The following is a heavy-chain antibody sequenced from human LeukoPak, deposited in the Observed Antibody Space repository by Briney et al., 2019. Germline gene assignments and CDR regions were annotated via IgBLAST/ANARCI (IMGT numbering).Heavy chain of an antibody. V-gene: IGHV3-30*03. Sequence: GTSLRLSCAASGLTFSNYGMHWVRQAPGKGLEWVAVISYHGRTKYYADSVKGRFTISRDNSKNTLYLEMSSLRSEDTAVYYCARAERGGTYYFDYWGQGTLVTVSS. CDR3: ARAERGGTYYFDY. CDR1: GLTFSNYG. CDR2: ISYHGRTK. D-gene: IGHD1-26*01. J-gene: IGHJ4*02.